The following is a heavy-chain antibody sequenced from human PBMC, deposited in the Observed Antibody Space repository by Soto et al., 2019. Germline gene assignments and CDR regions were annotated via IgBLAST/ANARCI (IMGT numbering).Heavy chain of an antibody. CDR2: ISYDGSNK. V-gene: IGHV3-30-3*01. CDR1: GFTFSSYA. CDR3: ARSLSRDGYNFFDVDY. J-gene: IGHJ4*01. Sequence: QVQLVDSGGGVVQPGRSLRLSCAASGFTFSSYAMHWVLQAPGKGLECVAVISYDGSNKYYAEAVKGRFTISRVNSKNTLYLQMTILRAEDTAVYYCARSLSRDGYNFFDVDYWGHGTLVTVSS. D-gene: IGHD5-12*01.